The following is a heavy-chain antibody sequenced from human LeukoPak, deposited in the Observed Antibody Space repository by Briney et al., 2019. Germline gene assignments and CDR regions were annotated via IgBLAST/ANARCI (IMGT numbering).Heavy chain of an antibody. CDR2: ISYDGSNK. Sequence: PGRSLRLSCAASGFTFSSYGMHWVRQAPGKGLEWVAVISYDGSNKYYADSVKGRFTISRDNSKNTLYLQMNSLRAEDTAVYYCANTEHIVVVTAILGGPRYWGQGTQVTVSS. V-gene: IGHV3-30*18. CDR1: GFTFSSYG. D-gene: IGHD2-21*02. CDR3: ANTEHIVVVTAILGGPRY. J-gene: IGHJ4*02.